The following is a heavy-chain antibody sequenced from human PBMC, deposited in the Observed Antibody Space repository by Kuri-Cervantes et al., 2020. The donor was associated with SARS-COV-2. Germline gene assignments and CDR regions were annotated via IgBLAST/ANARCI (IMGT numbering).Heavy chain of an antibody. CDR3: ARGTNLYYGSGSYPAPYYYCGMDV. Sequence: GGSLRLSCAASGFTFSDYYMSWIRQAPGKGLEWVSYISSSGSTIYYADSVKGRFTISRDNAKNSLYLQMNSLRAEDTAVYYCARGTNLYYGSGSYPAPYYYCGMDVWGQGTTVTVSS. CDR1: GFTFSDYY. CDR2: ISSSGSTI. J-gene: IGHJ6*02. D-gene: IGHD3-10*01. V-gene: IGHV3-11*01.